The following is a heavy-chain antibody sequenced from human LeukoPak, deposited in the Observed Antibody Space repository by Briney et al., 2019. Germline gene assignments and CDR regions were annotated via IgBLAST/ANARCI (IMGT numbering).Heavy chain of an antibody. Sequence: GGSLRLSCAASEFTFNSYWMSWVRQAPGKGLEWVANIKQDGSEKYYVDSVKGRFTISRDNAKNSLYLQMNSLRAEDTAMYYCARDLYRIVVVPHYFDYWGQGTLVTVSS. D-gene: IGHD3-22*01. CDR2: IKQDGSEK. CDR3: ARDLYRIVVVPHYFDY. CDR1: EFTFNSYW. J-gene: IGHJ4*02. V-gene: IGHV3-7*01.